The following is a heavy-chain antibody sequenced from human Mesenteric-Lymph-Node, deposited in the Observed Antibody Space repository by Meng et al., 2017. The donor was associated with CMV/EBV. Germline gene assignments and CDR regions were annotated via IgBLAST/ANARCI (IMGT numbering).Heavy chain of an antibody. Sequence: GGSLRLSCAASGFTFSSDAMSWVRQAPGKGLEWVSAISSSGNTAYYADSVKGRFTISRDNSKNTLYLQMNSLRADDTAVYYCARDSYYYGSGSYSPYYYYYGMDVWGQGTTVTVSS. CDR1: GFTFSSDA. J-gene: IGHJ6*02. CDR2: ISSSGNTA. D-gene: IGHD3-10*01. V-gene: IGHV3-23*01. CDR3: ARDSYYYGSGSYSPYYYYYGMDV.